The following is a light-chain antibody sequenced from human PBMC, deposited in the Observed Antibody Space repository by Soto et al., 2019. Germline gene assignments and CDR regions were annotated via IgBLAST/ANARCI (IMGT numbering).Light chain of an antibody. CDR3: CSYADNYSYD. V-gene: IGLV2-11*01. CDR2: DVS. CDR1: SSDVGAYNY. J-gene: IGLJ1*01. Sequence: QSALTQPRSVSGSPGQSVTISCTGTSSDVGAYNYVSWYQQHPGKAPKLMTYDVSKRPSGVPDRFSGSKSGNTASLTISGLQAEDEADYYCCSYADNYSYDFGTGTKVTVL.